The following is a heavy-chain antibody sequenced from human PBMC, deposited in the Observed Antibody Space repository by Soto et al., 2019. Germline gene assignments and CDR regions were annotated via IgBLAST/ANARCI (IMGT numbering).Heavy chain of an antibody. J-gene: IGHJ6*02. V-gene: IGHV3-53*01. D-gene: IGHD6-13*01. Sequence: GGSLRLSCAASGFTVSSNYMSWVRQAPGKGLEWVSVIYSGGSTYYADSVKGRFTISRDNSKNTLYLQMNSLRAEDTAVYYCARLGEAAAGIERYYYYGMDVWGQGTTVTVSS. CDR3: ARLGEAAAGIERYYYYGMDV. CDR2: IYSGGST. CDR1: GFTVSSNY.